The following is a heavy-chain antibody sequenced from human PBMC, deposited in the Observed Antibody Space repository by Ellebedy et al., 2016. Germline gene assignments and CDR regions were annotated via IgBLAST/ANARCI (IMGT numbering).Heavy chain of an antibody. D-gene: IGHD6-19*01. J-gene: IGHJ6*02. CDR2: T. V-gene: IGHV5-51*01. CDR3: ATSLAVAGTPYFNYGMDV. Sequence: TRYSPSFRGQVTISADKSTSTAYLQWSSLKASDTAMYYCATSLAVAGTPYFNYGMDVWGQGTTVTVSS.